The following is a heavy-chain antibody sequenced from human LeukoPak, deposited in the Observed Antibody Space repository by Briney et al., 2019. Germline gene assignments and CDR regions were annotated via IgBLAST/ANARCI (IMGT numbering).Heavy chain of an antibody. CDR3: ARARKENYFDY. CDR2: IYTSGST. D-gene: IGHD6-6*01. CDR1: GGSISSGSYY. V-gene: IGHV4-61*02. Sequence: PSQTLSLTCTVSGGSISSGSYYWSWIRQPAGKGLEWIGRIYTSGSTNYNPSLKSRVTISVDTSKNQFSLKLSSVTAADTAVYYCARARKENYFDYWGQGTLVTVSS. J-gene: IGHJ4*02.